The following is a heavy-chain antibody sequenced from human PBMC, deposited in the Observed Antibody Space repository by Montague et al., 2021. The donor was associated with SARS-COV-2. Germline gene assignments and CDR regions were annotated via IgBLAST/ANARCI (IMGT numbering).Heavy chain of an antibody. V-gene: IGHV4-39*01. J-gene: IGHJ6*02. CDR3: ARRVTGTTVHYYYYGMDV. CDR1: GGSISSSSYY. CDR2: IYYSGST. Sequence: SETLSLTCTVSGGSISSSSYYCGWIRQPPGKGLEWIGSIYYSGSTYYNPSLKSRATISVDTSKNQFSLKLSSVTAADTAVYYCARRVTGTTVHYYYYGMDVWGQGTTVTVSS. D-gene: IGHD1-20*01.